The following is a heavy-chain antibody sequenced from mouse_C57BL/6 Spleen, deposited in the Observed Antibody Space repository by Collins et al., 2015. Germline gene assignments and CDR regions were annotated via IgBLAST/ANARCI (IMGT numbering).Heavy chain of an antibody. J-gene: IGHJ4*01. CDR1: GYTFTTYG. CDR3: ARGNYYGSSYPPYAMDY. CDR2: INTYSGVP. D-gene: IGHD1-1*01. V-gene: IGHV9-3*01. Sequence: QIQLVQSGPELKKPGETVKISCKASGYTFTTYGMSWVKQAPGKGLKWMGWINTYSGVPTYADDFKGRFAFSLETSASTAYLQINNLKNEDTATYFCARGNYYGSSYPPYAMDYWGQGTSVTVSS.